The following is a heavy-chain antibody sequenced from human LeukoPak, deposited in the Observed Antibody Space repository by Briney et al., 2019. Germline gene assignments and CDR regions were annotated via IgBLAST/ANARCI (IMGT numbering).Heavy chain of an antibody. CDR2: ISGSGGST. CDR3: AKGGNSGWNFIDY. Sequence: GGSLRLSCAASGFTFSSYAMSWVRQAPGKGLEWVSAISGSGGSTYYADSVKGRFTISRDNSKNTLYLQMNSLRTEDTAVYCCAKGGNSGWNFIDYWGQGTLVTVSS. V-gene: IGHV3-23*01. J-gene: IGHJ4*02. D-gene: IGHD6-19*01. CDR1: GFTFSSYA.